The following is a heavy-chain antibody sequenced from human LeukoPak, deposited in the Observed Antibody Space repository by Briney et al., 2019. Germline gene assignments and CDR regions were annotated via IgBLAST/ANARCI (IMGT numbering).Heavy chain of an antibody. D-gene: IGHD3-22*01. CDR2: ISSGGST. CDR1: GASISSSY. J-gene: IGHJ1*01. Sequence: SETLSLTCTVSGASISSSYCTWIRQPAGEGLEWIGRISSGGSTTYNPSFKSRVTMSLDTSKKQFSLNLTSVTAADTAVCYCARDQTYYVSSGYYYVTYLQHWGQGILVTVSS. V-gene: IGHV4-4*07. CDR3: ARDQTYYVSSGYYYVTYLQH.